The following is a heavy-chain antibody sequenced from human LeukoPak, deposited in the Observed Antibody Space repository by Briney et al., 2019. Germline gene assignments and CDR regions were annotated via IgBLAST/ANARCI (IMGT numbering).Heavy chain of an antibody. V-gene: IGHV3-30*04. CDR2: ISYDGSNK. CDR1: GFTFSSYA. CDR3: ARGEYTATPPGYYFDY. D-gene: IGHD2-15*01. J-gene: IGHJ4*02. Sequence: AGGSLRLSCAASGFTFSSYAMHWVRQAPGKGLEWVAVISYDGSNKYYADSVKGRFTISRDNSKNTLYLQMNSQRAEDTAVYYCARGEYTATPPGYYFDYWGQGTLVTVSS.